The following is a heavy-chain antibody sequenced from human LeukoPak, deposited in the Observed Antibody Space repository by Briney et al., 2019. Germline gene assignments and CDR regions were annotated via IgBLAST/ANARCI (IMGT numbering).Heavy chain of an antibody. CDR2: IWYDGSNK. CDR1: GFTFSSYG. V-gene: IGHV3-33*01. Sequence: GGSLRLSCAASGFTFSSYGMHWVRQAPGKGLEWVAVIWYDGSNKYYADSVKGRFAISRDNSKNTLYLQMNSLRAEDTAVYYCARGNPYYYDSSGYYYLDYWGQGTLVTVSS. J-gene: IGHJ4*02. CDR3: ARGNPYYYDSSGYYYLDY. D-gene: IGHD3-22*01.